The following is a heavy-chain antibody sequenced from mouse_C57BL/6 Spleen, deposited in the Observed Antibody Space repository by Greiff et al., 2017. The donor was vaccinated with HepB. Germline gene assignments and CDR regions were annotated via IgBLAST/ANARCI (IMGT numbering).Heavy chain of an antibody. D-gene: IGHD2-4*01. V-gene: IGHV1-53*01. Sequence: QVQLQQPGAELVMPGASVKLSCKASGYTFTSYWMHWVKQRPGQGLEWIGNINPSNGGTNYNEKFKSKATLTVDKSSSTAYMQLSSLTSEDSAVYYCAKGGYYDYDVRFAYWGQGTLVTVSA. J-gene: IGHJ3*01. CDR1: GYTFTSYW. CDR3: AKGGYYDYDVRFAY. CDR2: INPSNGGT.